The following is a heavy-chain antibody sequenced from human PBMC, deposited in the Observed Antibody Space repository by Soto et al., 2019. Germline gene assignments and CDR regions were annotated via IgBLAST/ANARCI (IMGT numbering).Heavy chain of an antibody. Sequence: QLQLQESGPGLVKPSETLSLTCTVSGGSISSSSYYWGWIRQPPGKGLEWIGSIYYSGSTYYNPSLKSRVTISVDTSKNQFSLKLSSVTAADTAVYYCARLGRSDIVVVPAAFSDYWGQGTLVTVSS. J-gene: IGHJ4*02. CDR3: ARLGRSDIVVVPAAFSDY. CDR1: GGSISSSSYY. D-gene: IGHD2-2*01. V-gene: IGHV4-39*01. CDR2: IYYSGST.